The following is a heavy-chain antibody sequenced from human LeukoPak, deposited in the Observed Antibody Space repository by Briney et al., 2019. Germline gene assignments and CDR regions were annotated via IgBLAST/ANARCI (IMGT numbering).Heavy chain of an antibody. D-gene: IGHD6-13*01. CDR2: IYYSGST. J-gene: IGHJ4*02. Sequence: SETLSLTCTVSGGSISSSSYYWGWIRQPPGKGLEWIGSIYYSGSTYYNPSPKSRVTISVDTSKNQFSLKLSSVTAADTAVYYCARGWAAARRGGSNFDYWGQGTLVTVSS. V-gene: IGHV4-39*07. CDR3: ARGWAAARRGGSNFDY. CDR1: GGSISSSSYY.